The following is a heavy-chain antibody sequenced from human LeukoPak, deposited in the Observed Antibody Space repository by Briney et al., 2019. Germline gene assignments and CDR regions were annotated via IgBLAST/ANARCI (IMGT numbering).Heavy chain of an antibody. V-gene: IGHV1-2*02. D-gene: IGHD5-18*01. Sequence: ASVKVSCKASGYTITDHFIHWVRQAPGRGPEWTGWINPNTAGTNYAQNFQGRVTMTRDASIATVYMEMNRLTSDDTAVYYRARARSSYGYGDAFDIWGQGTMVTVSS. CDR3: ARARSSYGYGDAFDI. J-gene: IGHJ3*02. CDR2: INPNTAGT. CDR1: GYTITDHF.